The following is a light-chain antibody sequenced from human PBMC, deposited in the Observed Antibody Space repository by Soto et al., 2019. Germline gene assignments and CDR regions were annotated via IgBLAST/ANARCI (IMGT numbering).Light chain of an antibody. J-gene: IGKJ4*01. Sequence: DIQMTQSPSTLSASVGDRVTITCRASQSISNWLAWYQQIPGKAPNLLIYKASSLESGVPSRFSGSGSGTEFTLTISSLQTDDFATYYCQQYNTYPLTFGGGTKVDIK. CDR1: QSISNW. CDR3: QQYNTYPLT. CDR2: KAS. V-gene: IGKV1-5*03.